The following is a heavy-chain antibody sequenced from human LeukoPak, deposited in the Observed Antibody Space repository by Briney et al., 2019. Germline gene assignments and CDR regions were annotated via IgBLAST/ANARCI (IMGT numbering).Heavy chain of an antibody. Sequence: ASVNVSCKASGYTFTSYGFSWVRQAPGRGLEWMGWISAYNGDTNYAQKLQGGVTMTTDTSTSTAYMELRSLRSDDTAVYYCARDSVAMSTIRDFGYWGQGTLVTVSS. D-gene: IGHD5-24*01. V-gene: IGHV1-18*01. CDR3: ARDSVAMSTIRDFGY. CDR1: GYTFTSYG. CDR2: ISAYNGDT. J-gene: IGHJ4*02.